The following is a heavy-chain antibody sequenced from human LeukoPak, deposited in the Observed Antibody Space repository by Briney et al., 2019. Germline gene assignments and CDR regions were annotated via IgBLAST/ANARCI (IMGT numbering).Heavy chain of an antibody. CDR3: ARSGSHNYYYYGMDV. J-gene: IGHJ6*02. CDR2: ISAYNGNT. V-gene: IGHV1-18*03. Sequence: ASVKVSCKASGYTFTNYGISWARQAPGQGLEWMGWISAYNGNTKYAQKFQSRVAMTTDTSTNTVSMELRSLRSDDMAVFYCARSGSHNYYYYGMDVWGQGTTVIVSS. CDR1: GYTFTNYG. D-gene: IGHD1-26*01.